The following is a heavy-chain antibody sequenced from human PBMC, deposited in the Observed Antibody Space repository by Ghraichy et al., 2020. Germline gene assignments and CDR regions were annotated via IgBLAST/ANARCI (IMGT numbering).Heavy chain of an antibody. CDR3: ARGGDSRGYYLDY. CDR2: INHSGST. Sequence: SETPSLTCAGYGGSFSGYYSSWIRQPPGKGLECIGEINHSGSTSYNPSLKSRVTISVDTSKNQFSLKLTSVTAADTAVYYCARGGDSRGYYLDYWGQGVLVTVSS. V-gene: IGHV4-34*01. CDR1: GGSFSGYY. D-gene: IGHD3-22*01. J-gene: IGHJ4*02.